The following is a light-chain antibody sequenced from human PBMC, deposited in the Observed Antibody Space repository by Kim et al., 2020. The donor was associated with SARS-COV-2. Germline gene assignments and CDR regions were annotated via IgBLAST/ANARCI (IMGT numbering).Light chain of an antibody. Sequence: LGHTVRITCKGDSTKKYPASGYQQKPGQAPILVMHDKNNVRPSGVPDRFSGSNSGNTAFLTITGAQVEDEATYYCGSRDSSGPGVFGGGTQLTVL. V-gene: IGLV3-19*01. CDR2: DKN. CDR1: STKKYP. J-gene: IGLJ3*02. CDR3: GSRDSSGPGV.